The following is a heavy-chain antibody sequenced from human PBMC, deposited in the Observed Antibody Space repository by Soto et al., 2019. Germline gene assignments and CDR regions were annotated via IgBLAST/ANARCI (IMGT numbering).Heavy chain of an antibody. Sequence: ASVKVSCKASGYTFTSYAMHWVRQAPGQRLEWMGWINAGNGNTKYSQKFQGRVTITRDTSASTAYMELSSLRSEDTAVYYCARDPPSSSSGANWFDPWGQGTLVTVS. CDR2: INAGNGNT. D-gene: IGHD6-6*01. V-gene: IGHV1-3*01. CDR3: ARDPPSSSSGANWFDP. CDR1: GYTFTSYA. J-gene: IGHJ5*02.